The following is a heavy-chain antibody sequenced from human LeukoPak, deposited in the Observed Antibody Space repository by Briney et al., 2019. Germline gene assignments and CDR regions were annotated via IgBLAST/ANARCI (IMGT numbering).Heavy chain of an antibody. V-gene: IGHV3-23*01. D-gene: IGHD6-19*01. J-gene: IGHJ4*02. CDR2: ISGSGGST. CDR1: GFTFSDYY. Sequence: PGGSLRLSCAASGFTFSDYYMNWIRQAPGKGLEWVSAISGSGGSTYYADSVKGRFTISRDNSKNTLYLQMNSLRAEDTAVYYCAKDSSSGWYEPRLDYWGQGTLVTVSS. CDR3: AKDSSSGWYEPRLDY.